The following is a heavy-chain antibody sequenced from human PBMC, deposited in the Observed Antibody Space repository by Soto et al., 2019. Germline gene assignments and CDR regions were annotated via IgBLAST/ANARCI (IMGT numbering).Heavy chain of an antibody. V-gene: IGHV3-15*01. Sequence: EVQLVEAGGNLVKPGGSLTLSCVVSGITFTNAWMTWVRQAPGKGLEWVGHIKSKPDGGTSEYVAPVKGRFTISRDDSKNTIYLQMSRLKTEDTGVYYCAKDLPFTAGGAIAYWGQGTLVTVSS. CDR1: GITFTNAW. D-gene: IGHD3-16*02. CDR3: AKDLPFTAGGAIAY. J-gene: IGHJ4*02. CDR2: IKSKPDGGTS.